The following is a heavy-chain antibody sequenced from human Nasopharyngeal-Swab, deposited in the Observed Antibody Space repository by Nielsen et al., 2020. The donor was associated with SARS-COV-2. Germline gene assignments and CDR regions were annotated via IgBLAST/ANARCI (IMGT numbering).Heavy chain of an antibody. V-gene: IGHV3-23*01. CDR2: ISGSGGST. J-gene: IGHJ4*02. CDR1: GFTFSSYA. CDR3: AKDSAYDSSGYYWNGGFDY. D-gene: IGHD3-22*01. Sequence: GGSLRLSCAASGFTFSSYAMSWVRQAPGKGLEWVSAISGSGGSTYYADSVKGRFTISRDNSKNTLYLQMNSLRAEDTAVYYCAKDSAYDSSGYYWNGGFDYWGQGTLVTVSS.